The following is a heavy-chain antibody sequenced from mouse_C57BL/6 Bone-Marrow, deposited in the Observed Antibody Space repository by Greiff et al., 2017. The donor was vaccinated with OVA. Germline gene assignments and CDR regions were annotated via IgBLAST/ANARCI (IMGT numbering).Heavy chain of an antibody. CDR3: ARGDYYGPYWYFDV. V-gene: IGHV1-64*01. J-gene: IGHJ1*03. D-gene: IGHD1-1*01. CDR1: GYTFTSYW. Sequence: QVQLQQPGAELVKPGASVKLSCKASGYTFTSYWMHWVKQRPGQGLEWIGMIYPNSGSTNYNEKFKSKATLTVDKSSSTAYMQLSSLTSEDSAVYYCARGDYYGPYWYFDVWGTGTTVTVSS. CDR2: IYPNSGST.